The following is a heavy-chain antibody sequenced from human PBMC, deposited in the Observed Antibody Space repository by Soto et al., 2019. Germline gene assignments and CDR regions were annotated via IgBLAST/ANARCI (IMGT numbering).Heavy chain of an antibody. J-gene: IGHJ4*02. CDR3: ARHHVRGRTIAGAAEF. CDR2: INQSGNT. CDR1: GGSFTGYY. V-gene: IGHV4-34*01. D-gene: IGHD6-13*01. Sequence: QVQLQQWGAGLLKPSETLSLTCAVYGGSFTGYYWSWIRQPPGKGLEWIGEINQSGNTNYNPSLKSRVTISVDTSKNQLFLKLTSVTAAYTAMYYCARHHVRGRTIAGAAEFWGQGTLVTVSS.